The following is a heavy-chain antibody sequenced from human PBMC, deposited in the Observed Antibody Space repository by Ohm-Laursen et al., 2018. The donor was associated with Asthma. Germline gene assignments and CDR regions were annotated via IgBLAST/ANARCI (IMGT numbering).Heavy chain of an antibody. D-gene: IGHD5-24*01. Sequence: SLRLSCAASGFTFSDYFMHWVRQRPGGGLDWVSHIFPDGRQTNYADSVKGRFTISRDDAENTLYLQMSSLRADDSAVYYCARGSLEGLQWGQGTLVTVSS. J-gene: IGHJ4*02. CDR2: IFPDGRQT. CDR3: ARGSLEGLQ. CDR1: GFTFSDYF. V-gene: IGHV3-74*01.